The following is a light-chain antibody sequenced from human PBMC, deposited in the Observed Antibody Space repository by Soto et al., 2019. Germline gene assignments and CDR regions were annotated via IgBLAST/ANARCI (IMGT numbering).Light chain of an antibody. CDR2: GAS. V-gene: IGKV3-20*01. CDR3: QQYGSSPPYT. Sequence: EIVLTQSPGTLSLSPGERATLSCRASQSVSRSYLAWYQQKPGQAPRLLIYGASSRATGIPDRFSGSGSGTDFTLTIIRLEPEDFAVYYCQQYGSSPPYTFGQGTKLEIK. J-gene: IGKJ2*01. CDR1: QSVSRSY.